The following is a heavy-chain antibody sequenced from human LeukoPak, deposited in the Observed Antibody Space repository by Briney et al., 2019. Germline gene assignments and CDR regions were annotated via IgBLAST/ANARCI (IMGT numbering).Heavy chain of an antibody. CDR1: GFSFSSFA. CDR3: VKSPHACSRYFDY. Sequence: GGSLTLSCSASGFSFSSFAMHWVRQAPGKGLEYVSAINSNGDITDYADSVKGRFTMSRDNSKNTLHLQMSSLTVEDTAVYYCVKSPHACSRYFDYWGQGTMAIVSS. D-gene: IGHD6-13*01. CDR2: INSNGDIT. V-gene: IGHV3-64D*06. J-gene: IGHJ4*02.